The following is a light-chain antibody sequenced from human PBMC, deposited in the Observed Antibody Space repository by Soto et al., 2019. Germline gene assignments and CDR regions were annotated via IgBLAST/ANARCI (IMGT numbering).Light chain of an antibody. CDR3: QQDGSSPWP. J-gene: IGKJ1*01. V-gene: IGKV3-20*01. CDR1: QSVSSSY. Sequence: EIVLTQSPGTLSLSPGERATLSCSASQSVSSSYLAWYQQQPGQAPRRLIYGASSRATGIPDRFSGSGSGTYFTLPISRLEPDDFAVYYCQQDGSSPWPFGQGTKVEIK. CDR2: GAS.